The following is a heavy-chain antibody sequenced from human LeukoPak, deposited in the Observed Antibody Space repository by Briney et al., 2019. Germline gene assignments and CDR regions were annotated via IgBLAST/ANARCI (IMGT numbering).Heavy chain of an antibody. D-gene: IGHD1-26*01. V-gene: IGHV3-7*01. CDR2: MKQDGREK. CDR3: ARVPGRTRYFDS. CDR1: GFTFTCCW. J-gene: IGHJ4*02. Sequence: GGSLRLSCAASGFTFTCCWMSWVRQTPGKGLEWVARMKQDGREKFYADSVKGRFTISRDNAKNSLYLQVNSLGAEDTAVFYCARVPGRTRYFDSWGQGILVTVSS.